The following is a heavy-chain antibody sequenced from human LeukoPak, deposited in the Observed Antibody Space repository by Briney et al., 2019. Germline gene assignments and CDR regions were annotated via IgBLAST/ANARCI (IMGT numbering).Heavy chain of an antibody. D-gene: IGHD1-7*01. CDR3: ARPRRGTPRSHYYYYMDV. CDR2: ISAYNGNT. CDR1: GYTFTSYG. V-gene: IGHV1-18*01. Sequence: ASVKVSCKASGYTFTSYGISWVRQAPGQGLEWMGWISAYNGNTNYAQKLQGRVTMTTDTSTSTAYMELRSLRSDDTAVYYCARPRRGTPRSHYYYYMDVWGKGTTVTVSS. J-gene: IGHJ6*03.